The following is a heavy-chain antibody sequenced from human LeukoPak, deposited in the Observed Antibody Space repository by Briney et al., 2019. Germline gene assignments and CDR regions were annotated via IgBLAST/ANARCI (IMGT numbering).Heavy chain of an antibody. D-gene: IGHD5-24*01. CDR3: AKKSRDGYNPFDY. V-gene: IGHV3-23*01. CDR2: ISSSGESP. J-gene: IGHJ4*02. Sequence: GGSLRLSCAASGFTFSRYAMSWVRQAPGKGLEWVCGISSSGESPYYADSVKGRFTISRDNSKNTLYLEINSLRAEVTAVYYCAKKSRDGYNPFDYLGQGTLVTVSS. CDR1: GFTFSRYA.